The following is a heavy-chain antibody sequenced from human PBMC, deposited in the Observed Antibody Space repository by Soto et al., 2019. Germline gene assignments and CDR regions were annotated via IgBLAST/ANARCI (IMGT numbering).Heavy chain of an antibody. CDR2: TYYRSKWYN. V-gene: IGHV6-1*01. CDR1: GDSVSSNSAA. CDR3: ARAGDCSGGSCGPGAWYYYYYGMDV. D-gene: IGHD2-15*01. J-gene: IGHJ6*02. Sequence: KQSQTLSLTCAISGDSVSSNSAAWNWIRQSPSRGLEWLGRTYYRSKWYNDYAVSVKSRITINPDTSKNQFSLQLNSVTPEDTAVYYCARAGDCSGGSCGPGAWYYYYYGMDVWGQGTTVTVSS.